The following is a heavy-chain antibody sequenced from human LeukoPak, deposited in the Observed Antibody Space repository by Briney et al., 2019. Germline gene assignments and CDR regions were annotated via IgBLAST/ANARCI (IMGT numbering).Heavy chain of an antibody. Sequence: ASVKVSCKASGYTFTSYGISWVRQAPGQRLEWMGWINAGNGNTKYSQKFQGRVTITRDTSASTAYMELSSLRSEDTAVYYCAREGEVITGALDYWGQGTLVTVSS. CDR3: AREGEVITGALDY. J-gene: IGHJ4*02. CDR2: INAGNGNT. D-gene: IGHD2-21*01. V-gene: IGHV1-3*01. CDR1: GYTFTSYG.